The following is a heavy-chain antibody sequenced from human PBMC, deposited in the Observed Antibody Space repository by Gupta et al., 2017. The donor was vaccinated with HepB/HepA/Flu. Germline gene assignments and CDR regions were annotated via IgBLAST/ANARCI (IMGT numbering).Heavy chain of an antibody. CDR2: INHSGST. CDR1: GGSFSGYY. J-gene: IGHJ6*03. CDR3: ATISGTNPRGYMDV. D-gene: IGHD2-2*01. Sequence: QVQLQQWGAGLLKPSETLSLTCAVYGGSFSGYYWSWIRQPPGKGLEWIGEINHSGSTNYNPSLKSRVTISVDTSKNQFSLKLSSVTAANTAVYYCATISGTNPRGYMDVWGKGTTVTVSS. V-gene: IGHV4-34*01.